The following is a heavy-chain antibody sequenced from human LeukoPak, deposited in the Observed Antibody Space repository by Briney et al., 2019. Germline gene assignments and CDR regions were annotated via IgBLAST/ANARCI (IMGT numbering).Heavy chain of an antibody. Sequence: PSETLSLTCAVYGGSFSGYYWSWIRQPPGKGPEWIGEINHSGSTNYNPSLKSRVTISVDTSKNQFSLKLSSVTAADTAVYYCARVRYYYDSSGYYRTYYYYGMDVWGQGTTVTVSS. V-gene: IGHV4-34*01. CDR3: ARVRYYYDSSGYYRTYYYYGMDV. J-gene: IGHJ6*02. CDR2: INHSGST. D-gene: IGHD3-22*01. CDR1: GGSFSGYY.